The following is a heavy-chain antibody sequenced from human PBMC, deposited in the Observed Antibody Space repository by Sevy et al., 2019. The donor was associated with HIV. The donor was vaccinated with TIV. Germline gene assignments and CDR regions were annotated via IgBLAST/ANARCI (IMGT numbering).Heavy chain of an antibody. CDR2: IKSKTDGGTT. J-gene: IGHJ6*02. Sequence: GGSLRLSCAASGFTFSNAWMSWVRQAPGKGLEWVGRIKSKTDGGTTDYAAPVKGRFTISRDDSKNTLYLQMNSLKTEDTAVYYCTTHIVVVPAAMWRADYYGMDVWGQGTTVTVSS. CDR3: TTHIVVVPAAMWRADYYGMDV. V-gene: IGHV3-15*01. CDR1: GFTFSNAW. D-gene: IGHD2-2*01.